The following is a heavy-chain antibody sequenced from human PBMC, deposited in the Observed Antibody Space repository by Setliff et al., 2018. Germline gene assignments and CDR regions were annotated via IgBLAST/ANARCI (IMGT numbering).Heavy chain of an antibody. CDR1: GGSISSSNYY. D-gene: IGHD3-9*01. CDR3: AHSTTFDLHHDY. J-gene: IGHJ4*02. Sequence: SETLSLTCTVSGGSISSSNYYWGWIRQPPGKGLEWIGSIYYSGSTYYNPSLTSRVTMSVDTSKNQFSLKRFSVTAADTAVYYCAHSTTFDLHHDYWGQGALVTVSS. CDR2: IYYSGST. V-gene: IGHV4-39*01.